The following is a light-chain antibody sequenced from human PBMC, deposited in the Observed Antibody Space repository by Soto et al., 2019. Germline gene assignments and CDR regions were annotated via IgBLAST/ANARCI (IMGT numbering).Light chain of an antibody. CDR2: DAS. V-gene: IGKV3-15*01. CDR3: QQYDKWPPIT. CDR1: QSVSRK. J-gene: IGKJ5*01. Sequence: ETVMTQSPATLSVSPGERVTLSCRASQSVSRKLAWYQQKPGQAPRLLIYDASTRATRIPARFSGSGSGTDFTLTISSLQSEDFAIYYCQQYDKWPPITFGQGTRLEIK.